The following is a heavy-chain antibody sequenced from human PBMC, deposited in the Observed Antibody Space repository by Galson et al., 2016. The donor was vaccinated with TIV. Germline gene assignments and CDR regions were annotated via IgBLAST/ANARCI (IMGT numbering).Heavy chain of an antibody. CDR3: ARKQQERPHDY. CDR2: ISDYNGNT. D-gene: IGHD1-1*01. J-gene: IGHJ4*02. V-gene: IGHV1-18*01. CDR1: GYTFSNYG. Sequence: SVKVSCKASGYTFSNYGMSWVRQAPGHGLEWMGWISDYNGNTSYAQKFQGRVTMTTDTSTSTAYIELRSLTSDDTAVYYSARKQQERPHDYWGQGTLVTVAS.